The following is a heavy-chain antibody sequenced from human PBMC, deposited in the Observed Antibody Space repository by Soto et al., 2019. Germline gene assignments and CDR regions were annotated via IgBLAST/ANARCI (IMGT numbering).Heavy chain of an antibody. CDR3: ARASNPPPGAGVGFRSMGLFRP. Sequence: QVQLVQSGAEVKKPGASVKVSCKASGYTFTGYYMHWVRQAPGQGLEWMGWINPNSGGTNYAQKFPGWGPMTRGTAISPGYMEVSRLGFDRKAVYYWARASNPPPGAGVGFRSMGLFRPRGQGNLVPVPS. CDR1: GYTFTGYY. J-gene: IGHJ5*02. D-gene: IGHD6-19*01. CDR2: INPNSGGT. V-gene: IGHV1-2*04.